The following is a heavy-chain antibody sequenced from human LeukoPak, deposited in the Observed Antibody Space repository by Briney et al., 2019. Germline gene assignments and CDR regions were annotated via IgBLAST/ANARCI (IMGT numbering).Heavy chain of an antibody. CDR1: GFTFDDYA. V-gene: IGHV3-9*01. CDR2: ISWNSGSI. Sequence: GGSLRLSCAASGFTFDDYAMHWVRQAPGKGLEWVSGISWNSGSIGYADSVKGRFTISRDNAKNSLYLQMSSLRAEDTALYYCAKALYSGWFDYWGQGTLVTVSS. CDR3: AKALYSGWFDY. D-gene: IGHD6-19*01. J-gene: IGHJ4*02.